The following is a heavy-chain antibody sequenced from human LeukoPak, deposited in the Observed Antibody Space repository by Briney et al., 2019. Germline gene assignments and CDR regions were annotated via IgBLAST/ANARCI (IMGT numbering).Heavy chain of an antibody. CDR1: GYTFTSYG. J-gene: IGHJ5*02. CDR3: ARGLAAAGESWFDP. D-gene: IGHD6-13*01. Sequence: ASVTVSCKASGYTFTSYGISWVRQAPGQGLEWMGWISAYNGNTNYAQKLQGRVTMTTDTYTSTAYMELRSLRSDDTAVYYCARGLAAAGESWFDPWGQGTLVTVSS. CDR2: ISAYNGNT. V-gene: IGHV1-18*01.